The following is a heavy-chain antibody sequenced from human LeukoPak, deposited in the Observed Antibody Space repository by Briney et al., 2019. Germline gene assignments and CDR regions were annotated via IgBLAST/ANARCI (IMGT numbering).Heavy chain of an antibody. V-gene: IGHV1-2*02. J-gene: IGHJ3*02. D-gene: IGHD5-18*01. CDR1: GYTFTGYY. CDR2: INPISGGT. Sequence: ASVRVSCKASGYTFTGYYMHWVRQAPGQGLEWMGWINPISGGTKYAQEFQGRVTMTRDTSISTAYMGLSRLRSDDTAVYYCATSARIQLWFGGFDIWGQGTMVTVSS. CDR3: ATSARIQLWFGGFDI.